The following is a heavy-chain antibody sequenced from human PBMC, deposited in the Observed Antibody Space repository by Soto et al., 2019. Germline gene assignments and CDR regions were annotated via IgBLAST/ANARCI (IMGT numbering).Heavy chain of an antibody. CDR2: ISSSSSYI. D-gene: IGHD2-2*01. CDR3: ARDHCSSTSCYYYGMDV. J-gene: IGHJ6*02. V-gene: IGHV3-21*01. Sequence: EVQLVESGGGLVKPGGSLRLSCAASGFTFSSYSMNWVRQAPGKGLEWVSSISSSSSYIYYADSVKGRFTSSRDNAKNSLYLQMNSLRAEDTAVYYCARDHCSSTSCYYYGMDVWGQGTTVTVSS. CDR1: GFTFSSYS.